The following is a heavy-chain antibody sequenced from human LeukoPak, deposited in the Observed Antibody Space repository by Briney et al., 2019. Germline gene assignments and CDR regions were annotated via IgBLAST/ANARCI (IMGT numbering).Heavy chain of an antibody. V-gene: IGHV3-15*01. CDR2: IKSKTDGGTT. J-gene: IGHJ6*03. Sequence: GGSLRLSCAASGFTFSNAWMSWVRQAPGQGLEWVGRIKSKTDGGTTDYAAPVKGRFTISRDDSKNTLYLQMNSLKTEDTAVYYCTTYPTYYDFWSGSFYMDVWGKGTTVTVSS. CDR1: GFTFSNAW. CDR3: TTYPTYYDFWSGSFYMDV. D-gene: IGHD3-3*01.